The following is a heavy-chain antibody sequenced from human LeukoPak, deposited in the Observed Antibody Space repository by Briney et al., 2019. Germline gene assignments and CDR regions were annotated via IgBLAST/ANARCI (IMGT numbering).Heavy chain of an antibody. Sequence: GGSLRLSCAASGFTFSSYSMSWVRQAPGKGLEWVSDISGTGGSTYYADSVKGRFTISRDNSKNTLYLQMNSPRAEDTAVYYCAKGVGTYSSSPCDSWGQGTLVTVSS. J-gene: IGHJ4*02. V-gene: IGHV3-23*01. CDR1: GFTFSSYS. CDR3: AKGVGTYSSSPCDS. CDR2: ISGTGGST. D-gene: IGHD6-13*01.